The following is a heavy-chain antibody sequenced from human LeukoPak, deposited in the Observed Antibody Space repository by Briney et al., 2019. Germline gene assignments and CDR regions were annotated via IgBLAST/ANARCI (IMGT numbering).Heavy chain of an antibody. V-gene: IGHV3-30*02. CDR2: IRYDGSNK. CDR3: ARGRKPSGYYYYMDV. CDR1: GFTFSSYG. Sequence: GGSLRLSCAASGFTFSSYGMHWVRQAPGKGLEWVAFIRYDGSNKYYADSVKGRFTISRDNSKNTLYLHMDSLSVDDTTVHYCARGRKPSGYYYYMDVWGKGTTVTV. J-gene: IGHJ6*03.